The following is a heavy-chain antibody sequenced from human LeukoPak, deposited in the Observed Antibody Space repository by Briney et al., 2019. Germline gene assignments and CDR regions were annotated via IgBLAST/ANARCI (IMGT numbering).Heavy chain of an antibody. D-gene: IGHD2-8*02. CDR1: GYILTNYG. CDR2: ISAHGNT. Sequence: ASVKVSCKASGYILTNYGIDWVRQAPGQGLEWMGWISAHGNTYYAQEFQGRVTMTTDTSTGTAYMELRSLRSDDTALYYCARGRYCTGTNCFPQWLDPWGQGTLVTVSS. V-gene: IGHV1-18*04. CDR3: ARGRYCTGTNCFPQWLDP. J-gene: IGHJ5*02.